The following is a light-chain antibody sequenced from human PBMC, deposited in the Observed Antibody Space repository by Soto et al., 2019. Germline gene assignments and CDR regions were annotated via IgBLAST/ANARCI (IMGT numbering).Light chain of an antibody. CDR2: LEGRGSY. CDR3: ETWDSNTRI. V-gene: IGLV4-60*03. J-gene: IGLJ2*01. Sequence: QPVLTQSSSASASLGSSVKLTCTLNSGHSGYIVAWHQQQPGKAPRYLMKLEGRGSYNKGSGVPDRFSGSSSGADRYLTISNLQSEDEADYYCETWDSNTRIFGGGTKLTVL. CDR1: SGHSGYI.